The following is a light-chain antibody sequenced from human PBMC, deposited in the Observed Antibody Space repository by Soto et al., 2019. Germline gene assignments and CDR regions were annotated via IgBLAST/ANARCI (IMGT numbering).Light chain of an antibody. V-gene: IGKV3D-20*02. Sequence: EIVLTQSPGTLSLSPGERATLSCRASQSVSSIHLAWYQQKPGQAPRLLIYDTSTRATGIPARFSGSGSGTDFTLTISSLEPEDFAVYYCQQRSNWRITFGQGTRLEIK. J-gene: IGKJ5*01. CDR3: QQRSNWRIT. CDR1: QSVSSIH. CDR2: DTS.